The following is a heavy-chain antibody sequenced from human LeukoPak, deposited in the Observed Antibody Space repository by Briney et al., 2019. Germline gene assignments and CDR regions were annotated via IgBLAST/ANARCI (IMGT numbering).Heavy chain of an antibody. Sequence: GGSLRLSCAASGFTFDDYGMNWVRQAPGKGLEWVSAISFSGGSTYYADSVKGRFTISRDNSKNTLYLQMNSLRVEDTAVYYCAKSQPAAISWFDPWGQGTLVTVSS. V-gene: IGHV3-23*01. J-gene: IGHJ5*02. CDR3: AKSQPAAISWFDP. CDR1: GFTFDDYG. CDR2: ISFSGGST. D-gene: IGHD2-2*02.